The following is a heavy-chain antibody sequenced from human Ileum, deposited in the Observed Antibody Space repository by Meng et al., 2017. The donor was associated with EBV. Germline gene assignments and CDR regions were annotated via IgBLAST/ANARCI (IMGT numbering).Heavy chain of an antibody. V-gene: IGHV2-5*01. CDR1: GFSHSTSGVG. D-gene: IGHD5-12*01. CDR2: IYWNDDK. CDR3: AHGDSGYDSGFDY. Sequence: STHTPVIPPGTLTTASTFPGFSHSTSGVGVGWIRQPPGKALEWLALIYWNDDKRYSPSLKSRLTITKDTSKNQVVLTMTNMAPVDTATYYGAHGDSGYDSGFDYWGQGTLVTVSS. J-gene: IGHJ4*02.